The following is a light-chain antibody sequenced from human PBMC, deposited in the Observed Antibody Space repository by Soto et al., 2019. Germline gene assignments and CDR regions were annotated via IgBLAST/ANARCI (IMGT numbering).Light chain of an antibody. J-gene: IGLJ1*01. V-gene: IGLV2-14*01. CDR3: ASFTASSTRV. CDR1: TTDIGTYNY. CDR2: EVT. Sequence: QSALTQPASVSGSPGQSITVSCTGSTTDIGTYNYVSWYQQLPGKAPKLIIFEVTNRPSGVSDRFSGSKSGNTASLTISGLQTEDEADYYCASFTASSTRVCXSGTKGTVL.